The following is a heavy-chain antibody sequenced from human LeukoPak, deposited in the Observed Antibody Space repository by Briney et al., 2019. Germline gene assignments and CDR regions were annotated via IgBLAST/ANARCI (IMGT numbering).Heavy chain of an antibody. J-gene: IGHJ4*02. V-gene: IGHV4-39*01. Sequence: PSETLSLTCSVSAGSINSNSHHWDWIRQAPGKGLEWIGNIYYSGTTSHNPSLKSRVTISVDTSKNQFSLRLTSVTAADTAVYFCARRGDILTDYAFDSWGQGTLVTVSS. CDR1: AGSINSNSHH. D-gene: IGHD3-9*01. CDR3: ARRGDILTDYAFDS. CDR2: IYYSGTT.